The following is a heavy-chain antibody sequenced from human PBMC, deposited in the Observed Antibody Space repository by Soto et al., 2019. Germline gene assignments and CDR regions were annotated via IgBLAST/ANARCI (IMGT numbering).Heavy chain of an antibody. CDR3: ARVTYSSSWPYYYYYGMDV. Sequence: GGSLRLSCAASGFTFSSYSMNWVRQAPGEGLEWVSYISSSSSTIYYADSVKGRFTISRDNAKNSLYLQMSSLRSEDTAVYYCARVTYSSSWPYYYYYGMDVWGQGTTVTVSS. D-gene: IGHD6-13*01. CDR1: GFTFSSYS. J-gene: IGHJ6*02. CDR2: ISSSSSTI. V-gene: IGHV3-48*01.